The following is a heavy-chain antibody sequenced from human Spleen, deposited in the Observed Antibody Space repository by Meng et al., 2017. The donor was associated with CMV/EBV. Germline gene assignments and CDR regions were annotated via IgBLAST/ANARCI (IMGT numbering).Heavy chain of an antibody. V-gene: IGHV4-34*01. CDR3: ARVGAG. CDR2: INHSGST. Sequence: SETLSLTCAVYGGSCSGYYWGWIRQPPGKGLEWIGEINHSGSTNYNPSLKSRVTISVDTSKNQFSLKLSSVTAADTAVYYCARVGAGWGQGTLVTVSS. J-gene: IGHJ4*02. D-gene: IGHD1-26*01. CDR1: GGSCSGYY.